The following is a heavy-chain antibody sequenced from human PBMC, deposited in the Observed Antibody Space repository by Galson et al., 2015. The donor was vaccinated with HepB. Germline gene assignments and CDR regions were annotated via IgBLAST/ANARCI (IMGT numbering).Heavy chain of an antibody. CDR3: ARTYYDFWISVDAFDI. V-gene: IGHV3-11*01. CDR1: GVTFSDFY. J-gene: IGHJ3*02. Sequence: SLRLSCAASGVTFSDFYISWIRQAPGKGLEWVSRISSSGYTIYYADSVKGRFTISRDNAKNSLYLQMNSLRAEDAAVYYCARTYYDFWISVDAFDIWGQGTVLTVSP. CDR2: ISSSGYTI. D-gene: IGHD3-3*01.